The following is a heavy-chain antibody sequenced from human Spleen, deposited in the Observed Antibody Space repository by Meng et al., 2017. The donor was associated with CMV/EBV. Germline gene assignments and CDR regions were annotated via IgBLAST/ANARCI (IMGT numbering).Heavy chain of an antibody. CDR3: ARAGGVLDGYSSSWFSPPRAYFDY. CDR2: INHSGST. Sequence: GSLRLSCAVYGGSFSSYYWSWIRQPPGKGLEWIGEINHSGSTNYNPSLKSRVTISVDTSKNQFYLKLSSVTAADTAVYYCARAGGVLDGYSSSWFSPPRAYFDYWGQGTLVTVSS. V-gene: IGHV4-34*01. D-gene: IGHD6-13*01. CDR1: GGSFSSYY. J-gene: IGHJ4*02.